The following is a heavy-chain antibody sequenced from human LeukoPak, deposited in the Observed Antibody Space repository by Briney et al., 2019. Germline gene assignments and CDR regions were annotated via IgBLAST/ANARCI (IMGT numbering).Heavy chain of an antibody. V-gene: IGHV3-74*01. J-gene: IGHJ3*02. CDR1: GFTFSSYW. Sequence: AGGSLRLSCAASGFTFSSYWMHWVRQAPGKGLVWVSRINTDGSITSYADSVKGRFTISRDNSKNTLYLQMNSLRAEDTAVYYCAKIMTTVTTFALDAFDIWGQGTMVTVSS. D-gene: IGHD4-17*01. CDR2: INTDGSIT. CDR3: AKIMTTVTTFALDAFDI.